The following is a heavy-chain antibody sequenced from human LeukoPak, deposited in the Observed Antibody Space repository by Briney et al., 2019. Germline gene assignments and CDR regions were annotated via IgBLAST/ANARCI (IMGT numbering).Heavy chain of an antibody. CDR1: GYTFTSYY. CDR3: ARDLYGDYVFDY. D-gene: IGHD4-17*01. J-gene: IGHJ4*02. Sequence: ASVKVSCKASGYTFTSYYMHWVRQAPGQGLEWMGIINPSGGSTSYAQKFQGRVTMTRDTSISTAYMELSRLISDDTAVYYCARDLYGDYVFDYWGQGTLVTVSS. V-gene: IGHV1-46*01. CDR2: INPSGGST.